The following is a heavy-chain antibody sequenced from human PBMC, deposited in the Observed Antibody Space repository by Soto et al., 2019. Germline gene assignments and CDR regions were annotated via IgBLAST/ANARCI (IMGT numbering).Heavy chain of an antibody. V-gene: IGHV5-10-1*01. D-gene: IGHD2-8*01. J-gene: IGHJ6*02. Sequence: PGESLKISCKGSGYSFTSSWITWVRRMPGKGLEWMGRIDPSDSYINYSPSFQGHVTISADKSISTAYLQWSSLKASDTAMDYCSRIMGYPRYLGMHVWGQGTTVTVS. CDR2: IDPSDSYI. CDR3: SRIMGYPRYLGMHV. CDR1: GYSFTSSW.